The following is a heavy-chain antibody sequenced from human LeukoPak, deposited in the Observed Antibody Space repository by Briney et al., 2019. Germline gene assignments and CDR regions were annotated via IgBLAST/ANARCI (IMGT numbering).Heavy chain of an antibody. D-gene: IGHD4-17*01. V-gene: IGHV3-11*01. CDR2: ISRSGSTI. Sequence: GGSLRLSCAASGFTFNDYYMNWIRQASGKGLEWVSYISRSGSTIYYTDSVKGRFTISRDNAKNSLYLQMNSLRAEDTAVYYCARGLRQLLPVTTIRRNYHYYGMDVWGQGTTVTVSS. J-gene: IGHJ6*02. CDR1: GFTFNDYY. CDR3: ARGLRQLLPVTTIRRNYHYYGMDV.